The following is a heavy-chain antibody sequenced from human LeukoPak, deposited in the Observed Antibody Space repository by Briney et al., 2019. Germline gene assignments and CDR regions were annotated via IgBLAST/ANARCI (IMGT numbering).Heavy chain of an antibody. Sequence: SETLSLTCTVSGGSISSGGYYWSWIRQPPGRGLEWIGYIYHSGSTYYNPSLKSRVTISVDRSKNQFSLKLSSVTAADTAVYYCARIKSYYYDSSGYYRVFDYWGQGTLVTVSS. CDR3: ARIKSYYYDSSGYYRVFDY. J-gene: IGHJ4*02. CDR2: IYHSGST. V-gene: IGHV4-30-2*01. CDR1: GGSISSGGYY. D-gene: IGHD3-22*01.